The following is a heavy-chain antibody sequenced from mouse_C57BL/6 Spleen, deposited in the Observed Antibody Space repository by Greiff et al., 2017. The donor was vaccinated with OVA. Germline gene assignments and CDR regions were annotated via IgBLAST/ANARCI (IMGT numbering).Heavy chain of an antibody. CDR1: GFNIKNTY. J-gene: IGHJ4*01. CDR2: IDPANGNT. CDR3: ASLHYYGSSYVAMDY. Sequence: EVKLVESVAELVRPGASVKLSCTASGFNIKNTYMHWVKQRPEQGLEWIGRIDPANGNTKYAPKFQGKATITADTSSNTAYLQLSSLTSEDTAIYYCASLHYYGSSYVAMDYWGQGTSVTVSS. V-gene: IGHV14-3*01. D-gene: IGHD1-1*01.